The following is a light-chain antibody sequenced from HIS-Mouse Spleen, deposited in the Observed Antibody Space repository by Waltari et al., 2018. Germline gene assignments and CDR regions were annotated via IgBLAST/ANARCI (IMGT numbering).Light chain of an antibody. Sequence: SYELTQPPSVSVSPGQTARITCSGDALPKKYAYWYQQKSGQAPVPVIYEDIKRPPGIPERFSGSSSGTMATLTISGAQVEDEADYYCYSTDSSGNHRVFGGGTKLTVL. CDR2: EDI. V-gene: IGLV3-10*01. CDR3: YSTDSSGNHRV. J-gene: IGLJ2*01. CDR1: ALPKKY.